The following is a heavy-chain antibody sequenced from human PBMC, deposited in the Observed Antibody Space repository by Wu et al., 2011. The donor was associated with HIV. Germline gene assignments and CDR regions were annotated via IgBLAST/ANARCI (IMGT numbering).Heavy chain of an antibody. J-gene: IGHJ4*02. CDR1: FTPFTSYG. CDR3: ARPRGGYYDTSADLPGDY. D-gene: IGHD3-22*01. Sequence: KAFWFTPFTSYGISWVRQALDKGLSGWDGSALTMVTQTTHRRSRGRVIMTTDTSTSTAYMELRSLRSDDSAVYYCARPRGGYYDTSADLPGDYWGQGTLVTVSS. V-gene: IGHV1-18*01. CDR2: SALTMVT.